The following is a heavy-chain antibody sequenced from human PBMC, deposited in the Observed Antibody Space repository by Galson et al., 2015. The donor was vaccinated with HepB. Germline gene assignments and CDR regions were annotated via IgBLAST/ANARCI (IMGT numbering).Heavy chain of an antibody. Sequence: SVKVSCKASGYTFTNYGFTWVRQAPGQGLEWMGWISAYNGNTNYAQKLQGRVTMTTDTSTSTAYMELRSLRSDDTAVYYCARDAWSSALYSGSYYGGDDAFDIWGQGTMVTVSS. D-gene: IGHD1-26*01. CDR2: ISAYNGNT. J-gene: IGHJ3*02. CDR1: GYTFTNYG. CDR3: ARDAWSSALYSGSYYGGDDAFDI. V-gene: IGHV1-18*04.